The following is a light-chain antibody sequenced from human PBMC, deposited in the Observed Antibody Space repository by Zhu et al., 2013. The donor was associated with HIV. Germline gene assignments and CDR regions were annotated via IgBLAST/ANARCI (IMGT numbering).Light chain of an antibody. CDR1: QSVTSN. Sequence: EIVMTQSPATLSVSPGERATLSCRASQSVTSNLAWYQQKPGQAPRLLIYGASNRATGIPARFSGSGSGTDFTLTISKLEPEDFAVYYCQQYATSSLTFGGGTKVEI. J-gene: IGKJ4*01. CDR3: QQYATSSLT. V-gene: IGKV3D-15*01. CDR2: GAS.